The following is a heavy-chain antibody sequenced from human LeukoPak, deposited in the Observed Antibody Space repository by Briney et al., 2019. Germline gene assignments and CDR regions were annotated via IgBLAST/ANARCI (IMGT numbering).Heavy chain of an antibody. CDR2: ISSSSTYI. D-gene: IGHD3-10*01. J-gene: IGHJ4*02. CDR3: AKDMSFGTFTPNFDY. CDR1: GFIFSSYN. V-gene: IGHV3-21*04. Sequence: GGSLRLSCAASGFIFSSYNINWVRQAPGKGLEWVSSISSSSTYIYYADSVKGRFTISRDNAKNSLYLQMNSLRAEDTALYYCAKDMSFGTFTPNFDYWGQGTLVTVSS.